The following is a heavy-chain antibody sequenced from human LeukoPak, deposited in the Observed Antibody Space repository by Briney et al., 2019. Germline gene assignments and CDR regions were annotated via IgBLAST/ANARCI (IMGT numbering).Heavy chain of an antibody. CDR1: GGTFSSYA. CDR2: IIPIFGTA. D-gene: IGHD3-16*02. Sequence: GSSVKVSCKASGGTFSSYAISWVRQAPGQGLEWMGGIIPIFGTANYAQKFQGRVTITADKSTSTAYMELSSLRSEDTAVYYCGGGHYDGVWGSYRMIDYWGQGTLVTVSS. V-gene: IGHV1-69*06. J-gene: IGHJ4*02. CDR3: GGGHYDGVWGSYRMIDY.